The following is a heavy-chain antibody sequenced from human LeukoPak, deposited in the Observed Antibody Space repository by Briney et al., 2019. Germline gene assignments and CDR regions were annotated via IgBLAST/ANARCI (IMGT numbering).Heavy chain of an antibody. CDR2: INHSGST. Sequence: PSGTRSLTCAVYGGSFSGYYWSWIRQPPGKGLEWIGEINHSGSTNYNPSLKSRVTISVDTSKNQFSLKLSSVTAADTAVYYCARGPYDSSGYHDAFDIWGQGTMVTVSS. CDR3: ARGPYDSSGYHDAFDI. CDR1: GGSFSGYY. D-gene: IGHD3-22*01. J-gene: IGHJ3*02. V-gene: IGHV4-34*01.